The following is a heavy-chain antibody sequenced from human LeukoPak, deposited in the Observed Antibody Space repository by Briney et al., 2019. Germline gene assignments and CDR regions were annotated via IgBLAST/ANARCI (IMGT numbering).Heavy chain of an antibody. CDR3: ARGYYYDSSGYYMVNWFDP. V-gene: IGHV1-46*01. CDR1: GYTFTSYY. Sequence: ASVKVSCKASGYTFTSYYMHWVRQAPGQGLEWMGIINPSGGSTSYAQKFQGRVTMTRDTSTSTVYMELSSLRSEDTAVYYCARGYYYDSSGYYMVNWFDPWGQGTLVTVSS. CDR2: INPSGGST. J-gene: IGHJ5*02. D-gene: IGHD3-22*01.